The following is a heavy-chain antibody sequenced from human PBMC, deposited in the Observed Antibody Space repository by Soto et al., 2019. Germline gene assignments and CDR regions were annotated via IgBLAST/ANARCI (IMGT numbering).Heavy chain of an antibody. CDR1: GFSLTSGVVG. J-gene: IGHJ4*02. V-gene: IGHV2-5*02. CDR3: AHRHDYGSGSVFFDY. CDR2: IYWDDTK. Sequence: QITLKESGPALVRPTQTLTLTCTFSGFSLTSGVVGVGWIRQPPGKALEWLALIYWDDTKRYTPSLKSRLTITKDTSKSEVVLTMPNMDPADTATYYCAHRHDYGSGSVFFDYWGQGTLVTVTS. D-gene: IGHD3-10*01.